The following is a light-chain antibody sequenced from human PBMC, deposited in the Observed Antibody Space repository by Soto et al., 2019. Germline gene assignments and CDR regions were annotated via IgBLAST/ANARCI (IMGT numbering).Light chain of an antibody. CDR2: AAS. CDR3: QQYDNWPKT. Sequence: EIVMTQSPATLSVSPGERATLSCRASQSISDNLAWYQQKPGQAPRLLIYAASTRATGIPARISGSGSGTEFTLTISSLQSVDFAVYYCQQYDNWPKTFGQGTKVEIK. J-gene: IGKJ1*01. CDR1: QSISDN. V-gene: IGKV3-15*01.